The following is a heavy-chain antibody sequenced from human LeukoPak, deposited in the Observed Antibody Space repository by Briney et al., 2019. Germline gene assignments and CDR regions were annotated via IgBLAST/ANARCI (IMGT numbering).Heavy chain of an antibody. D-gene: IGHD6-19*01. CDR2: IYSGGST. CDR3: ASSGIAVAGVNYYYGMDV. V-gene: IGHV3-53*01. J-gene: IGHJ6*02. CDR1: GLTVSSEY. Sequence: PGGSLRLSCAASGLTVSSEYMSWVRQAPGKGLEWVSVIYSGGSTYYADSVKGRFTISRDNSKNTLYLQMNSLRAEDTAVYYCASSGIAVAGVNYYYGMDVWGQGTTVTVSS.